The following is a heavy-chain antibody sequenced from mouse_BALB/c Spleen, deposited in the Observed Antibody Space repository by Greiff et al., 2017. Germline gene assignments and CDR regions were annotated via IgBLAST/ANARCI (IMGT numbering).Heavy chain of an antibody. Sequence: EVKLQESGPGLVKPSQSLSLTCTVTGYSITSDYAWNWIRQFPGNKLEWMGYISYSGSTSYNPSLKSRISITRDTSKNQFFLQLNSVTTEDTATYYCAGGNYDYAWFAYWGQGTLVTVSA. CDR2: ISYSGST. V-gene: IGHV3-2*02. J-gene: IGHJ3*01. CDR1: GYSITSDYA. D-gene: IGHD2-4*01. CDR3: AGGNYDYAWFAY.